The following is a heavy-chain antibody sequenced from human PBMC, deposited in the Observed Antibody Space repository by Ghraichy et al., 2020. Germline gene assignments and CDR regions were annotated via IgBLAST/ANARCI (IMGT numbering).Heavy chain of an antibody. CDR3: AKFDYGMDV. CDR1: GFTSSNYG. J-gene: IGHJ6*02. CDR2: ISVVGGTT. Sequence: GGSLRLSCAASGFTSSNYGMSWVRQAPGKGLEWVSAISVVGGTTYYADSVKGRFTISRDNSKNTLYLQMNSLRAEDTAVYYCAKFDYGMDVWGQGTTVTVSS. V-gene: IGHV3-23*01.